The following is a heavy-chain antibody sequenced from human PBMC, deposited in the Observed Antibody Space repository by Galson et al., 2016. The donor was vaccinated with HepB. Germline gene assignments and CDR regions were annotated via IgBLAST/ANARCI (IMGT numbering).Heavy chain of an antibody. D-gene: IGHD3-10*01. CDR1: GYIFTDYW. V-gene: IGHV5-10-1*01. CDR3: MRRQPDDEFEDGGG. Sequence: QSGAEVKKPGESLQISCKASGYIFTDYWISWVRQMPGKGLEWLGRIDPGDSYTNYRPSFQGHVPISVDKSIPTAYLQWCSLKASATARYYCMRRQPDDEFEDGGGWGQGTLDIVSS. CDR2: IDPGDSYT. J-gene: IGHJ4*02.